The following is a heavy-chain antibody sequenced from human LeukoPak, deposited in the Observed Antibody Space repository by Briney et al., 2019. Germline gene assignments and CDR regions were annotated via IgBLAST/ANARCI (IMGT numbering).Heavy chain of an antibody. J-gene: IGHJ4*02. Sequence: PGGSLRLSCATSGFTFSGYEMNWVRQAPGKGLEWLSYINGSGSTTYYADSVRGRFTISRDNAKNTLYLQMNTLRVEDTAVYYCAIDLDFGGYSNFDYWGQGTLVTVSS. V-gene: IGHV3-48*03. D-gene: IGHD4-23*01. CDR1: GFTFSGYE. CDR2: INGSGSTT. CDR3: AIDLDFGGYSNFDY.